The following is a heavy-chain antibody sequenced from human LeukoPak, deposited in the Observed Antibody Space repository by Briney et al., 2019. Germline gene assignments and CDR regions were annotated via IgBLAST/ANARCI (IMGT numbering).Heavy chain of an antibody. CDR3: ARGTRSSSLDFYY. CDR2: INPKSGDT. CDR1: GYTFIDYS. D-gene: IGHD6-13*01. V-gene: IGHV1-2*06. Sequence: GASVKVSCKASGYTFIDYSIHWVRQAPGQGLEWMGRINPKSGDTNYAQKFQGRVTMTRDTSINTVYMELSRLKSDGTAVFYCARGTRSSSLDFYYWGQGTLVTVSS. J-gene: IGHJ4*02.